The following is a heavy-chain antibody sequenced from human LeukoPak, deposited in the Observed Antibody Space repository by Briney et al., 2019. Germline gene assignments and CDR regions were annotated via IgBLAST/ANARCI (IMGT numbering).Heavy chain of an antibody. CDR3: ANRYSSSDAPFDY. D-gene: IGHD6-13*01. J-gene: IGHJ4*02. CDR2: ISWNSGSI. Sequence: GGSLRLSCAASGFTFDDYGMHWVRQAPGKGLEWVSGISWNSGSIGYADSVKGRFTISRDNAKNSLYLQMNSLRAEDTALYYCANRYSSSDAPFDYWGQGTLVTVSS. CDR1: GFTFDDYG. V-gene: IGHV3-9*01.